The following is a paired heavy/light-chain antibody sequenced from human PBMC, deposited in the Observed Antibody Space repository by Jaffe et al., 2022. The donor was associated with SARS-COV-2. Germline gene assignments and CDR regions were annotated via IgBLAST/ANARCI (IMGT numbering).Heavy chain of an antibody. CDR2: ISGSGGST. CDR3: AKYIVVVPAAAPYYFDY. Sequence: EVQLLESGGGLVQPGGSLRLSCAASGFTFNNYAMSWVRQAPGKGLEWVSAISGSGGSTYYADSVKGRFTISRDNSKSTLFLQMNSLRAEDAALYYCAKYIVVVPAAAPYYFDYWGQGTLVTVSS. D-gene: IGHD2-15*01. CDR1: GFTFNNYA. J-gene: IGHJ4*02. V-gene: IGHV3-23*01.
Light chain of an antibody. J-gene: IGLJ3*02. CDR3: SSYTTSTTLWV. CDR1: SSDVGGYNY. CDR2: EVT. V-gene: IGLV2-14*01. Sequence: QSALTQPASVSGSPGQSITISCTGTSSDVGGYNYVSWYQRHPGKAPKLMIYEVTHRPSGVPDRFSGSKSGNTASLTISGLQAEDEADYYCSSYTTSTTLWVFGGGTKLTVL.